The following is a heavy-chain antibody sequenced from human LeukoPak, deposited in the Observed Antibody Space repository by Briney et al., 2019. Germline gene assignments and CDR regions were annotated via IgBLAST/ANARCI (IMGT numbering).Heavy chain of an antibody. D-gene: IGHD3-9*01. V-gene: IGHV4-59*12. CDR1: GGSISSYY. CDR2: IYHSGST. J-gene: IGHJ5*02. CDR3: ARGGYYDILTGYPNWFDP. Sequence: SETLSLTCTVSGGSISSYYWSWIRQPPGKGLEWIGYIYHSGSTYYNPSLKSRVTISVDRSKNQFSLKLSSVTAADTAAYYCARGGYYDILTGYPNWFDPWGQGTLVTVSS.